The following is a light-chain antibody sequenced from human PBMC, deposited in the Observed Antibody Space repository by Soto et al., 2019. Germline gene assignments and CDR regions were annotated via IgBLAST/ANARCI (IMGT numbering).Light chain of an antibody. CDR3: GSYDGIHSVVV. CDR1: SSNVGGYNY. J-gene: IGLJ1*01. Sequence: QSALTQPPSASGSPRQSVTISCTGTSSNVGGYNYVSWYQQHPGKAPKLMIFEVNKRPSGVPDRFSGSKSGNTASLTVSGLQSEDEADHYCGSYDGIHSVVVFGAGTKLTVL. V-gene: IGLV2-8*01. CDR2: EVN.